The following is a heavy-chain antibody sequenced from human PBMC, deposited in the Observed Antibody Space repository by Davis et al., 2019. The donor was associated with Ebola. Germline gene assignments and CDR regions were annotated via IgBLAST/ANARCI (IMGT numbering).Heavy chain of an antibody. Sequence: SETLSLTCSVTGGSISGYYWSWIRQPPGKGLEWIGYIYYSGSTYYNPSPKSRVTISVDTSKNQFSLKLSSVTAADTAVYYCARVVAYYDILTGYTGNAFDIWGQGTMVTVSS. V-gene: IGHV4-59*06. CDR3: ARVVAYYDILTGYTGNAFDI. J-gene: IGHJ3*02. D-gene: IGHD3-9*01. CDR2: IYYSGST. CDR1: GGSISGYY.